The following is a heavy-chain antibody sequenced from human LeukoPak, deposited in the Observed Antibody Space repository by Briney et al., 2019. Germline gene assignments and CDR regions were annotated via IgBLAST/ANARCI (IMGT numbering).Heavy chain of an antibody. CDR1: GGSISSYY. CDR3: ASERDIVVVPAATFDY. V-gene: IGHV4-59*08. D-gene: IGHD2-2*01. CDR2: IYYSGST. Sequence: PSETLSLTCTVSGGSISSYYWSWIRQPPGKGLEWIGYIYYSGSTNYNPSLKSRVTISVDTSKNQFSLKLSSVTAADTAVYYCASERDIVVVPAATFDYWGQGTLVTVSS. J-gene: IGHJ4*02.